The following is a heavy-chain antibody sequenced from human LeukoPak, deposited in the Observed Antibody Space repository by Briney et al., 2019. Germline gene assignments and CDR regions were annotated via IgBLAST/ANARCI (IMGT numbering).Heavy chain of an antibody. CDR3: ATTLNIATAGYF. Sequence: RGSLRLSCAASGFTFNSYWMSWVRQAPNKGLEWVANVQQEGSEKYYVDSVKGRFTISRDNAKNSVYLQMNGLRAEDTAIYYCATTLNIATAGYFWGQGTLVTVSS. V-gene: IGHV3-7*01. CDR2: VQQEGSEK. CDR1: GFTFNSYW. D-gene: IGHD6-13*01. J-gene: IGHJ4*02.